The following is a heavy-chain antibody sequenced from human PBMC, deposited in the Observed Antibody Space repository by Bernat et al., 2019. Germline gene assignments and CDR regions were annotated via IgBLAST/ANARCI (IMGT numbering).Heavy chain of an antibody. CDR3: ARLSVGYLGAFDI. V-gene: IGHV4-39*01. Sequence: QLQLQESGPGLVKPSETLSLTCTVSGGSISSSSYYWGWIRQPPGKGLEWIGSIYYSGSTYYNPSLKSRVTISVYTSKNQFTLKLSSVTAADTAVYYCARLSVGYLGAFDIWGQGTMVTVSS. CDR1: GGSISSSSYY. CDR2: IYYSGST. J-gene: IGHJ3*02. D-gene: IGHD2-15*01.